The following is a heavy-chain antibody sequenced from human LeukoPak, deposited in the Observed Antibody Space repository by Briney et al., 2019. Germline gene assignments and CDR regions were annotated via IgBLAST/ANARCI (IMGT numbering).Heavy chain of an antibody. CDR2: INPNSGGT. J-gene: IGHJ5*02. CDR3: ARSHGGITIRNWFDP. CDR1: GYTFTAYY. D-gene: IGHD3-3*01. Sequence: ASVKVSCTASGYTFTAYYMHWVRQAPGQGLEWMGWINPNSGGTNYAQKFQGRVTMTRDTSISTAYMELSRLRSDDTAVYYCARSHGGITIRNWFDPWGQGTLVTVSS. V-gene: IGHV1-2*02.